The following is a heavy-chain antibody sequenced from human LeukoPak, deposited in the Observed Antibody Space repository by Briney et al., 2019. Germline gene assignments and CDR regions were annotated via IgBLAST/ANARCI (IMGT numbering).Heavy chain of an antibody. CDR1: GFTFSSYW. Sequence: GGSLRLSCAASGFTFSSYWMSWVRQAPGKGLEWVANIKQDGSEKYYVDPVKGRFTISRDNAKNSLYLQMNSLRAEDTAVYYCAGDGYNWNDVPVWGQGTMVTVSS. CDR2: IKQDGSEK. CDR3: AGDGYNWNDVPV. V-gene: IGHV3-7*04. J-gene: IGHJ3*01. D-gene: IGHD1-20*01.